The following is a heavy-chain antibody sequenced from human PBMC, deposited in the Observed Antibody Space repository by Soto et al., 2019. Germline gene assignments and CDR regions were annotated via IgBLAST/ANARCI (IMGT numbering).Heavy chain of an antibody. Sequence: LSLTCAVYGGSFSGYYWSWIRHPPVNGLEWIGEINHSGSTNYNPSLKSRVTISVDTSKNQFSLKLGSVTAADTAVYYCARGSRYSSSWFTKAPNWFDPWGQGTLVTV. CDR2: INHSGST. CDR3: ARGSRYSSSWFTKAPNWFDP. J-gene: IGHJ5*02. V-gene: IGHV4-34*01. D-gene: IGHD6-13*01. CDR1: GGSFSGYY.